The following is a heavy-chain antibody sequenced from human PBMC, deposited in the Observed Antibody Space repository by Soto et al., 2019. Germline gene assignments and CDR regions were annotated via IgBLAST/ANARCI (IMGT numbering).Heavy chain of an antibody. CDR3: ATLGGTAMVKIDY. Sequence: QVQLVQSGAEVKKPGSSVKVSCKASGGTFSSYAISWVRQAPGQGLEWMGGIIPIFGTANYAQTFQGRVTITADKSKRTAYMEQSRLRSEDTAVYYCATLGGTAMVKIDYWGQGTLVTVSS. J-gene: IGHJ4*02. V-gene: IGHV1-69*06. CDR1: GGTFSSYA. D-gene: IGHD5-18*01. CDR2: IIPIFGTA.